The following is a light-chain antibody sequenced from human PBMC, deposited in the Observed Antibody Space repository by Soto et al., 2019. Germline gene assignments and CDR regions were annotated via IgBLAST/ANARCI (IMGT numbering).Light chain of an antibody. Sequence: DIQMTQSPSILSASVGDRVTIACRASQSIRRWLSWYQQQPRKAPTLLIFDASTLESGVPSRFSGRGSETEFTLTISSLQPDDFATYYCQQYNSYSPATFGQGTKVDIK. V-gene: IGKV1-5*01. CDR3: QQYNSYSPAT. CDR1: QSIRRW. J-gene: IGKJ1*01. CDR2: DAS.